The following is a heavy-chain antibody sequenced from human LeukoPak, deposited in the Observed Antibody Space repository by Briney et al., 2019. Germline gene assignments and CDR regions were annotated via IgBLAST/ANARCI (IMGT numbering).Heavy chain of an antibody. V-gene: IGHV3-48*01. J-gene: IGHJ4*02. CDR1: GFTFSDYS. Sequence: GSLRLSCAASGFTFSDYSMNWVRQAPGKGLEWISYIGIDSGNTNYADSVKGRFTISGDKAKNSLYLQMNSLRVEDTAVYYCARDYKYAFDNWGQGTPVTVSS. CDR3: ARDYKYAFDN. D-gene: IGHD5-24*01. CDR2: IGIDSGNT.